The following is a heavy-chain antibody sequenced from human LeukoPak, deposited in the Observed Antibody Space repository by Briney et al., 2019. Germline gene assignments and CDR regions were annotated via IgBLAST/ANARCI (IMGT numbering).Heavy chain of an antibody. CDR3: ARDLEGYHYGSGNYPQ. Sequence: ASMKVSCKASGYTFTGYYIHWLRQAPGQVLEWMGFINPNSGGTNYAQKFQGRVTMTRDTSISTAYMELSSLTSDDTAVYYCARDLEGYHYGSGNYPQWGQGTLITVSS. J-gene: IGHJ4*02. D-gene: IGHD3-10*01. CDR2: INPNSGGT. V-gene: IGHV1-2*02. CDR1: GYTFTGYY.